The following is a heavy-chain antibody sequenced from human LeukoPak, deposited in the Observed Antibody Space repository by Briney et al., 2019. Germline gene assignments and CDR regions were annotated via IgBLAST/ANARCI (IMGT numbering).Heavy chain of an antibody. D-gene: IGHD4-17*01. V-gene: IGHV4-59*02. CDR3: ARDFARNSGDYGNDGFDI. CDR1: GGSVNLYY. CDR2: ISYSGNV. J-gene: IGHJ3*02. Sequence: SDTLSLTCSVSGGSVNLYYWTWIRQSPGKGLEWMGYISYSGNVYYNPSLKSRVTITLDTSKKQVSLRLSSVTAADTAVYFCARDFARNSGDYGNDGFDIWGQGTMVTVS.